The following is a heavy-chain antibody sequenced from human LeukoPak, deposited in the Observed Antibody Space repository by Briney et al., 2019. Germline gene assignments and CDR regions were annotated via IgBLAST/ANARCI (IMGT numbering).Heavy chain of an antibody. D-gene: IGHD4-11*01. CDR3: ARGPTTVTMVDY. CDR2: IIPIFGTA. CDR1: GGTFSSYA. Sequence: GASVKVSCKASGGTFSSYAISWVRQAPGQGLEWMGGIIPIFGTANYAQKFQGRVTITADESTSTAYMELSSLRSGDTAVYYCARGPTTVTMVDYWGQGTLVTVSS. J-gene: IGHJ4*02. V-gene: IGHV1-69*01.